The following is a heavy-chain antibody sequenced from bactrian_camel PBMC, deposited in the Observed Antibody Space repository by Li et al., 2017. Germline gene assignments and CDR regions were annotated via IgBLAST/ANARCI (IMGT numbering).Heavy chain of an antibody. CDR1: GYTRVSAC. Sequence: QVQLVESGGGSVQAGGSLRLSCTIGGYTRVSACLGWFRQAPGKESEGVAAIDSDGSTSYADSVKGRFTISRDNARYILYLEMNSLKPEDTALYYCAAILVHGRCDVGSGRKDFGYWGQGTQVTVS. V-gene: IGHV3S55*01. J-gene: IGHJ6*01. D-gene: IGHD2*01. CDR2: IDSDGST. CDR3: AAILVHGRCDVGSGRKDFGY.